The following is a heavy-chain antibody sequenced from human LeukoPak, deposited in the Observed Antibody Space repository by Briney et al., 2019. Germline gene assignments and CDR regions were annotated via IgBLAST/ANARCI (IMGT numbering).Heavy chain of an antibody. D-gene: IGHD3-22*01. V-gene: IGHV3-66*01. CDR1: GFTFSSNY. CDR2: IYSGGST. Sequence: GGSLRLSCAASGFTFSSNYMSWVRQAPGKGLEWVSVIYSGGSTYYADSVKGRFTISRDNSKNTLYLQMNSLRAEDTAVYYCARAPWYYYDSSGYYYEGHFDYWGQGTLVTVSS. CDR3: ARAPWYYYDSSGYYYEGHFDY. J-gene: IGHJ4*02.